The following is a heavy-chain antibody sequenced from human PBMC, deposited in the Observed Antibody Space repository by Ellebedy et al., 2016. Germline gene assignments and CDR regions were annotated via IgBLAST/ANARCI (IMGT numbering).Heavy chain of an antibody. Sequence: SETLSLXXTVSGGSISSYYWSWIRQPPGKGLEWIGYIYYSGSTNYNPSLKSRVTISVDTSKNQFSLKLSSVTAADTAVYYCARGHDFFWFDPWGQGTLVTVSS. CDR3: ARGHDFFWFDP. CDR2: IYYSGST. D-gene: IGHD1-1*01. CDR1: GGSISSYY. V-gene: IGHV4-59*01. J-gene: IGHJ5*02.